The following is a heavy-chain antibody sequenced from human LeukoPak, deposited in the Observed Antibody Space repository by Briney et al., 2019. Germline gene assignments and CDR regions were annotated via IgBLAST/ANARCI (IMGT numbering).Heavy chain of an antibody. V-gene: IGHV1-69-2*01. CDR3: AALYSGSQLPGNY. D-gene: IGHD1-26*01. CDR2: VDPEDGET. Sequence: ASVKISCKVSGYTFTYYYMHWVPQAPGKGREWMGLVDPEDGETIYAEKFQGRVTITADTSTDTAYMELSSLRSEDTAVYYCAALYSGSQLPGNYWGQGTLVTVSS. J-gene: IGHJ4*02. CDR1: GYTFTYYY.